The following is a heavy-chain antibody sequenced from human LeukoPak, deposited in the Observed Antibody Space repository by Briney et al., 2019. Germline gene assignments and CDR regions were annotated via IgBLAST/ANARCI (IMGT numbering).Heavy chain of an antibody. CDR3: ARRAGAYSHPYDY. CDR1: GFTVSSNS. D-gene: IGHD4/OR15-4a*01. V-gene: IGHV3-53*01. CDR2: IYSGST. J-gene: IGHJ4*02. Sequence: GGSLRLSCTVSGFTVSSNSMSLVRQAPGKGLEWVSFIYSGSTHYSDSVKGRFTISRDNSKNTLYLQMNSLRAEDTAVYYCARRAGAYSHPYDYWGQGTLVTVSS.